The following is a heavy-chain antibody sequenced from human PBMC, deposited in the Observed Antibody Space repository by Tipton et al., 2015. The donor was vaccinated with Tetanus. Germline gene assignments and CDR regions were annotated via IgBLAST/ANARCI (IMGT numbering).Heavy chain of an antibody. V-gene: IGHV4-31*03. CDR3: ARERYIHYGMDV. Sequence: TLSLTCIVSGGSISSGGYYWGWIRQHPGKGLEWVGYIYDSGSIYYNPSLKSRVSISIGTSKNQFSLKLSSVTAADTAVYYCARERYIHYGMDVWGQGTTVTVSS. J-gene: IGHJ6*02. CDR2: IYDSGSI. CDR1: GGSISSGGYY. D-gene: IGHD1-1*01.